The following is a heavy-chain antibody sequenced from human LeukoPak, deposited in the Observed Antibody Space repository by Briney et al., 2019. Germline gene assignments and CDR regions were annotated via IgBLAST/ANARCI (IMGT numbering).Heavy chain of an antibody. CDR1: GGSISSYY. CDR2: IYYSGST. Sequence: SETLSLTCTVSGGSISSYYWSWIRQPPGKGLEWIGYIYYSGSTNYNPSLKSRVTISVDTSKNQFSLKLSSVTAADTAVYYCARVIRLSPLYSSSSDWFDPWGQGTLVTVSS. CDR3: ARVIRLSPLYSSSSDWFDP. D-gene: IGHD6-13*01. J-gene: IGHJ5*02. V-gene: IGHV4-59*01.